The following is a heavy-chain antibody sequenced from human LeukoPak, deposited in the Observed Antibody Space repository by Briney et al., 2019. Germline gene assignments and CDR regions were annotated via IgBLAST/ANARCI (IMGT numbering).Heavy chain of an antibody. J-gene: IGHJ4*02. Sequence: PGGSLRLSCAASGFTFSSYSMNWVRQAPGKGLEWVSSISSSSSYIYYADSVKGRFTISRDNAKNTLYLQMNSLRAEDTAVYYCAREYLAAAGTFDYWGQGTLVTVSS. CDR2: ISSSSSYI. V-gene: IGHV3-21*01. CDR3: AREYLAAAGTFDY. D-gene: IGHD6-13*01. CDR1: GFTFSSYS.